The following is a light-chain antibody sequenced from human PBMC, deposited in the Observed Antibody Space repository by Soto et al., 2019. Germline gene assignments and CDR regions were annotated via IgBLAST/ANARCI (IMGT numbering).Light chain of an antibody. Sequence: QSALTQPASVSGSPGQSITISCTGTSSDVGGYNYVSWYQQHPGKAPKLMIYEVSNRPSGVSNRFYGSKFGNTASLTSSGLQAEDEADYYCSSYTTSSTPYVFGTGTKLTLL. CDR2: EVS. J-gene: IGLJ1*01. V-gene: IGLV2-14*01. CDR1: SSDVGGYNY. CDR3: SSYTTSSTPYV.